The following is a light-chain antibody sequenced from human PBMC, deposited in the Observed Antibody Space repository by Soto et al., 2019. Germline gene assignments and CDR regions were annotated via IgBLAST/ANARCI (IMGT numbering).Light chain of an antibody. CDR2: DAS. J-gene: IGKJ3*01. V-gene: IGKV3-11*01. CDR1: QSISSY. CDR3: QQRSNWPPT. Sequence: IVSTQCPATQSWCPGERAIRSCRASQSISSYLAWYQQKPGQAPRLLIYDASNRATGIPARFSGSGSGTDFTLTISSLEPEDFAVYYCQQRSNWPPTFGPGTKVDIK.